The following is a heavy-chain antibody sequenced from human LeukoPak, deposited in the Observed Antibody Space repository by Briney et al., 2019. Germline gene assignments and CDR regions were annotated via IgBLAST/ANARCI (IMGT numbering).Heavy chain of an antibody. CDR1: GGTFSSYA. CDR2: INTNAGNP. V-gene: IGHV7-4-1*02. D-gene: IGHD3-3*02. CDR3: ARSTFSRDMDV. Sequence: ASVKVSCKASGGTFSSYAISWLRQAPGQGLEWMGWINTNAGNPTYAQGFTGRFVFSLDTSVSTAYLQISSLKAEDTAVYYCARSTFSRDMDVWGKGTTVTVSS. J-gene: IGHJ6*03.